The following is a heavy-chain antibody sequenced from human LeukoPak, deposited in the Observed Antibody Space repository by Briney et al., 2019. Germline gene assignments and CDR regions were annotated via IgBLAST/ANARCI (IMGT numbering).Heavy chain of an antibody. D-gene: IGHD2/OR15-2a*01. Sequence: PGGSLRLSCAASGFSLSSYWMSWVRQAPGKGLEWVANIKQDGVEKYYVDSVKGRFTISRDSAENSLYLQMNSLRAEDTAVYYCARIYGNSYYDYWGQGTLVTVSS. CDR3: ARIYGNSYYDY. CDR2: IKQDGVEK. V-gene: IGHV3-7*01. CDR1: GFSLSSYW. J-gene: IGHJ4*02.